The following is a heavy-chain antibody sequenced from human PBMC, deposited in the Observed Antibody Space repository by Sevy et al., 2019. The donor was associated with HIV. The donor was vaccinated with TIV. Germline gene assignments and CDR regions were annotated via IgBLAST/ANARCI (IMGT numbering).Heavy chain of an antibody. J-gene: IGHJ4*02. CDR3: AGENAWGRGYS. CDR1: GGSITSLY. Sequence: SETLSLTCTVSGGSITSLYWNWIRQPPGKGLEWIANIYYNGHINYNPSLQSRITLSLDKSKNQLSLRLSSVTAADTAMYYCAGENAWGRGYSWGQGTLVTVSS. CDR2: IYYNGHI. V-gene: IGHV4-59*08. D-gene: IGHD1-26*01.